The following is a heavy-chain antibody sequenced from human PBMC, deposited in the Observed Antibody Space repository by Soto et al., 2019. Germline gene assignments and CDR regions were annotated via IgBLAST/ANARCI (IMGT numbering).Heavy chain of an antibody. CDR3: ARDLRGNSSYFDY. CDR1: GYTFTSYG. V-gene: IGHV1-18*04. Sequence: ASVKVSCKTSGYTFTSYGISWVRQAPGQGLEWMGWISPYNYNTNYAQRLQGRVTMTTDTSTGTAYMELRSLRSDDTAVYYCARDLRGNSSYFDYWGQGTLVTVSS. J-gene: IGHJ4*02. D-gene: IGHD2-21*01. CDR2: ISPYNYNT.